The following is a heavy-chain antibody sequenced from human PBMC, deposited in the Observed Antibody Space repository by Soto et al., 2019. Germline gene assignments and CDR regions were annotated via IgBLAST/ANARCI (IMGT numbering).Heavy chain of an antibody. D-gene: IGHD3-10*01. V-gene: IGHV4-30-2*01. CDR3: ACDYGSGSYRFDS. CDR2: IYHRGNT. J-gene: IGHJ4*02. Sequence: QVQLQESGSGLMKPSQTLSLTCAVSGGSVSSGDYSWSWIRQPPGKGLEWIGYIYHRGNTVYNPSLKSRVTISLDRSKNQFSLKLTSVTAADTAVYYCACDYGSGSYRFDSWGQGILVTVSS. CDR1: GGSVSSGDYS.